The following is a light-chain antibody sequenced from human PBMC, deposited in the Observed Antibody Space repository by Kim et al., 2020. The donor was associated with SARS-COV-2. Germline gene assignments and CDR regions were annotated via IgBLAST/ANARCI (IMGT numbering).Light chain of an antibody. CDR3: QQYYSTPPS. J-gene: IGKJ2*03. CDR2: WAS. CDR1: QTVLYNSNNKNY. V-gene: IGKV4-1*01. Sequence: DIVMTQSPDSLAVSLGERATLNCKSSQTVLYNSNNKNYLAWYQQKPGQAPKLLIYWASIRESGVSDRFSGSGSETDFTLPISSLQAEDVAVYYCQQYYSTPPSFGQGTKLEI.